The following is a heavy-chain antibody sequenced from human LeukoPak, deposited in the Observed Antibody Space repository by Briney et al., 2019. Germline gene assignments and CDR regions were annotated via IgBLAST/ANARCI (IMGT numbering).Heavy chain of an antibody. J-gene: IGHJ3*02. CDR2: IYYSGST. CDR1: GGSISSGGYY. V-gene: IGHV4-31*03. D-gene: IGHD1-26*01. CDR3: ARSGSDDAFDI. Sequence: SETLSLTCTVSGGSISSGGYYWSWLRQHPGKGLEWIGYIYYSGSTYYNPSLKSRVTISVDTSKNQFSLKLSSVTAADTAVYYCARSGSDDAFDIWGQGTMVTVSS.